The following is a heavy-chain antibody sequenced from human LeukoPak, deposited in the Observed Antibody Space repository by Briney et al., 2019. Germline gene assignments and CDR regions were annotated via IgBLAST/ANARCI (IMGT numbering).Heavy chain of an antibody. CDR2: IYYSGST. J-gene: IGHJ3*02. CDR1: GGSISSYY. CDR3: AREGWFGELDRHPVDI. V-gene: IGHV4-59*01. D-gene: IGHD3-10*01. Sequence: PSETLSLTCTVSGGSISSYYWSWIRQPPGKGLEWIGYIYYSGSTNYNPSLKSRVTISVDTSKNQFSLKLSSVTAADTAVYYCAREGWFGELDRHPVDIWGQGTMVTVSS.